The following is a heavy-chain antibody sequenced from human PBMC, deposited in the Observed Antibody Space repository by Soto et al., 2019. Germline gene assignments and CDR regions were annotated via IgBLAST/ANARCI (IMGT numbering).Heavy chain of an antibody. CDR3: ARGTMVRGVIEIDYYYGMDV. Sequence: SETLSLTCTVSGGSISSGGYYWSWIRQHPGKGLEWIGYIYYSGSTYYNPSLKSRVTISVDTSKNQFSLKLSSVTAADTAVYYCARGTMVRGVIEIDYYYGMDVWGQGTTVTVSS. CDR1: GGSISSGGYY. D-gene: IGHD3-10*01. V-gene: IGHV4-31*03. CDR2: IYYSGST. J-gene: IGHJ6*02.